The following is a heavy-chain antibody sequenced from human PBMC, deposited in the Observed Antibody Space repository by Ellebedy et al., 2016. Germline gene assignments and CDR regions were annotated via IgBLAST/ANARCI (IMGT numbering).Heavy chain of an antibody. CDR2: IYYSGST. D-gene: IGHD4-23*01. CDR3: ASYGGNSAKRKYYYYYMDG. Sequence: SETLSLXCTVSGGSISSSSSYWGWIRQPPGKGLEWNGSIYYSGSTYYNPSLKSRVTISVDTSKNQFSLKLSSVTAADTAVYYCASYGGNSAKRKYYYYYMDGWGKGTTVTVSS. CDR1: GGSISSSSSY. J-gene: IGHJ6*03. V-gene: IGHV4-39*07.